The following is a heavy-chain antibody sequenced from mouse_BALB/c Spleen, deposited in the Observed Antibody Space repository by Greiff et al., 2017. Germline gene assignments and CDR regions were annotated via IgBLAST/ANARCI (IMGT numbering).Heavy chain of an antibody. J-gene: IGHJ4*01. Sequence: VKLMESGAELVRPGASVTLSCKASGYTFTDYEMHWVKQTPVHGLEWIGAIDPETGGTAYNQKFKGKATLTADKSSSTAYMELRSLTSEDSAVYYCTRAYGSSYAMDYWGQGTSVTVSS. CDR1: GYTFTDYE. CDR2: IDPETGGT. CDR3: TRAYGSSYAMDY. V-gene: IGHV1-15*01. D-gene: IGHD1-1*01.